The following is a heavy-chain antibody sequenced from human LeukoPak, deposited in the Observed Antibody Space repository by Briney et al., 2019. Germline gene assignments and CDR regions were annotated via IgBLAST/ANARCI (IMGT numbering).Heavy chain of an antibody. CDR1: GGSISSSTYY. J-gene: IGHJ4*02. CDR2: VSNRGCT. CDR3: ARQRMDSSAVDY. D-gene: IGHD3-22*01. V-gene: IGHV4-39*01. Sequence: PSETLSLTCTVSGGSISSSTYYWGWIRQPPGKGLELIGSVSNRGCTYYNPPIKSHLTISLDTSRNQFSLKLSSVTAADTAVYYCARQRMDSSAVDYGGQGTLVTVPS.